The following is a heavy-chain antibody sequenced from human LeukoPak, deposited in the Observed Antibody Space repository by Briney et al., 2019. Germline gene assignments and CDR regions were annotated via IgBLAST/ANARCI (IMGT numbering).Heavy chain of an antibody. Sequence: GGSLRLSCAASGFTFSSYGMHWVRQAPGKGLEWVSYISSSSSTIYYADSVKGRFTISRDSAKNSLYLQMNSLRAEDTAVYYCARGTRGYQDYYYYYYMDVWGKGTTVTVSS. CDR3: ARGTRGYQDYYYYYYMDV. CDR1: GFTFSSYG. V-gene: IGHV3-48*01. J-gene: IGHJ6*03. D-gene: IGHD2-15*01. CDR2: ISSSSSTI.